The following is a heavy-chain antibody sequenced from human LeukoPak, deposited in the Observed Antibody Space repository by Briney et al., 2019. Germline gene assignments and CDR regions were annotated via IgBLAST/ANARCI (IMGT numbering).Heavy chain of an antibody. CDR3: ARVERYTESWYFDL. J-gene: IGHJ2*01. CDR2: IYYSGST. V-gene: IGHV4-61*01. CDR1: GGSVSSGSYY. D-gene: IGHD1-1*01. Sequence: SETLSLTCTVSGGSVSSGSYYWSWIRQPPGEGLEWIGYIYYSGSTNYNPSLKSRVTISVDTSKNQFSLKLSSVTAADTAVYYCARVERYTESWYFDLWGRGTLVTVSS.